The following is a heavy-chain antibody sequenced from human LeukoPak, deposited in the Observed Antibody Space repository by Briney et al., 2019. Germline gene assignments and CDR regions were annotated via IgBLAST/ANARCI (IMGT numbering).Heavy chain of an antibody. CDR2: IESNGLT. D-gene: IGHD3-10*01. CDR3: AKAATYFYGSVTYDWFES. Sequence: GGSLRLSCEASGFTFSSYWMHWVRQVPGKELMWVSRIESNGLTLYADSVRDRFTISRDNGKSTIYLQMNSLRVDDTAIYYCAKAATYFYGSVTYDWFESWGQGTLVTVSS. J-gene: IGHJ5*01. V-gene: IGHV3-74*01. CDR1: GFTFSSYW.